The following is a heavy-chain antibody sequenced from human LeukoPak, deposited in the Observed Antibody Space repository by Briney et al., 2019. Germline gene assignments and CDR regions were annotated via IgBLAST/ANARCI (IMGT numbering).Heavy chain of an antibody. V-gene: IGHV3-21*01. Sequence: GGSLRLSCAASGFTFSSYSMNWVRQAPGKGLEWVSSISSSSSYIYYADSVKGRFTISRDNAKNSLYLQMNSLRAEDTAVYYCARRVATRPCYYYYMDVWGKGTTVTVSS. D-gene: IGHD5-12*01. CDR2: ISSSSSYI. J-gene: IGHJ6*03. CDR3: ARRVATRPCYYYYMDV. CDR1: GFTFSSYS.